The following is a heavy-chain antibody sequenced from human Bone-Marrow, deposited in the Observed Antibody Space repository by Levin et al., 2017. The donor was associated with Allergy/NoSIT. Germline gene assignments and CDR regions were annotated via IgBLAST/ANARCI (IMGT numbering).Heavy chain of an antibody. CDR2: IISSWTT. J-gene: IGHJ4*02. Sequence: SETLSLTCSVSGGSITTGGHYWSWIRQHPGKGLQWIGYIISSWTTFYNPSLKTRLAISLETSKNQVTLRLASVTAADTAVYYCARGMDFWGQGTLVTVSS. CDR1: GGSITTGGHY. CDR3: ARGMDF. V-gene: IGHV4-31*03.